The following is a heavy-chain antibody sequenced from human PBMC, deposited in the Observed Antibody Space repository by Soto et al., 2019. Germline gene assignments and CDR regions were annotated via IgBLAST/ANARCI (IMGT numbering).Heavy chain of an antibody. CDR1: GFTFNSYG. Sequence: LRRSCAASGFTFNSYGIHWVRQAPGKGLQWVALISYDGTNKFYLDSVKGRFTISRDNSKNILYLQMNSLRAEDTAVYYCVKENGELKWFGESPPKVRYGLDVWGQGTTVTV. V-gene: IGHV3-30*18. D-gene: IGHD3-10*01. J-gene: IGHJ6*02. CDR3: VKENGELKWFGESPPKVRYGLDV. CDR2: ISYDGTNK.